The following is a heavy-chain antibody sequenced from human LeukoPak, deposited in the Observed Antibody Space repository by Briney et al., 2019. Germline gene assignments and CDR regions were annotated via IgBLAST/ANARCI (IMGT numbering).Heavy chain of an antibody. CDR2: TNPNSGNT. V-gene: IGHV1-8*01. J-gene: IGHJ1*01. CDR3: TRGGPVAGTHKYFQH. Sequence: ASVKVSCKTSGYTFTNYDINWVRQATGQGPEWMGWTNPNSGNTGYAQKFQGRVTLTRNTSISTAYMEVNSLRSEDTAVYYCTRGGPVAGTHKYFQHWGQGTLVTVSS. CDR1: GYTFTNYD. D-gene: IGHD6-19*01.